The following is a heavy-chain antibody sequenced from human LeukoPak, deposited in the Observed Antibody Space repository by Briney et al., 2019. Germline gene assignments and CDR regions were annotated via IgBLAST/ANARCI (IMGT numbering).Heavy chain of an antibody. J-gene: IGHJ4*02. CDR2: IRSKAYGGTA. CDR1: GFTFSLYN. V-gene: IGHV3-49*04. D-gene: IGHD1-26*01. CDR3: TKSGTAIVGTTAAYYFDY. Sequence: GGSLRLSCAASGFTFSLYNMNWVRQAPGKGLEWVGFIRSKAYGGTAEYAASVKGRFTISRDDSKSIAYLQMNSLKTEDTAVYYCTKSGTAIVGTTAAYYFDYWGQGTLVTVSS.